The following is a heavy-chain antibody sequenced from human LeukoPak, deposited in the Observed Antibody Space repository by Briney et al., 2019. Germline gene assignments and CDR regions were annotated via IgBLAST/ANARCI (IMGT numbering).Heavy chain of an antibody. D-gene: IGHD3-22*01. CDR3: ARGGYYDSSGYYLLGYFDY. CDR2: IYYSGST. J-gene: IGHJ4*02. V-gene: IGHV4-59*11. CDR1: GGSISSHY. Sequence: SETLSLTCTVSGGSISSHYWSWIRQPPGKGLEWIGYIYYSGSTNYNPSLKSRVTISVDTSKNQFSLKLSSVTAVDTAVYYCARGGYYDSSGYYLLGYFDYWGQGTLVTVSS.